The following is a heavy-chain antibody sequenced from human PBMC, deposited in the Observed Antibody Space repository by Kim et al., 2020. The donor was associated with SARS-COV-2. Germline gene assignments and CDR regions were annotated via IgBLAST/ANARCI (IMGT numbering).Heavy chain of an antibody. CDR1: GLTFSNSV. J-gene: IGHJ4*02. CDR3: AKSGQLDY. D-gene: IGHD5-12*01. V-gene: IGHV3-23*01. Sequence: GGSLRLSCAASGLTFSNSVMSWVRQAPGKGLEWVSTIDGRGATTYYPGSVKGRFTISRDNSKNTLYLQMNNLRAEDTAVYFCAKSGQLDYWGQGTLVTVSS. CDR2: IDGRGATT.